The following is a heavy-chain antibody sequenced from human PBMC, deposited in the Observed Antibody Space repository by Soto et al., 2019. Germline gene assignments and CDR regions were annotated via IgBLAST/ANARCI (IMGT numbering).Heavy chain of an antibody. Sequence: QVQLVQSGAEVKKPGASVKVSCKASGYTFSTYGFSWVRQAPGQGLEWMGWIGADNGDTNYAQNFQGTVTMTTDTSTTTSYRELRSLTSDDTAVYFCARDWKGAEGFDPWGQGTLVTVSS. CDR1: GYTFSTYG. D-gene: IGHD1-1*01. CDR2: IGADNGDT. J-gene: IGHJ5*02. CDR3: ARDWKGAEGFDP. V-gene: IGHV1-18*01.